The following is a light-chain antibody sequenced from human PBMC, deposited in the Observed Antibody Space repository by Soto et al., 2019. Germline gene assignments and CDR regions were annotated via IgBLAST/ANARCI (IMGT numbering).Light chain of an antibody. CDR2: DAS. CDR1: QSVSRY. V-gene: IGKV3-11*01. J-gene: IGKJ5*01. CDR3: QQRSNWRST. Sequence: EIVLTQSPATLSLSPGERATLSCRASQSVSRYLAWYQQKPGQAPRLLIYDASARATGIPVRFSGSGSGTDFTLTISSLEPEDFAVYYCQQRSNWRSTFGQGTRLEIK.